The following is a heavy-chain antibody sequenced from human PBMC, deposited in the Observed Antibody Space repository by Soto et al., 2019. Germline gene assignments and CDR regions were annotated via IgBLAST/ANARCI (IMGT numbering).Heavy chain of an antibody. Sequence: PSETLSLTCTVSGGSISSSSYYWGWIRQPPEKGLEWIGSIYYSGSTYYNPSLKSRVTISVDTSKNQFSLKLSSVTAADTAVYYCARLYRGSGYDSGPRDFDYWGQGTLVTVSS. CDR2: IYYSGST. J-gene: IGHJ4*02. CDR3: ARLYRGSGYDSGPRDFDY. CDR1: GGSISSSSYY. D-gene: IGHD5-12*01. V-gene: IGHV4-39*01.